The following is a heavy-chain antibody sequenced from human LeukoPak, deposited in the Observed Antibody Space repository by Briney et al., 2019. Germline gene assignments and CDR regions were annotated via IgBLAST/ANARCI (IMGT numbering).Heavy chain of an antibody. V-gene: IGHV4-39*01. CDR1: GGSISSYY. CDR3: ARQGPVQLLYPAVDY. J-gene: IGHJ4*02. Sequence: PSETLSLTCTVSGGSISSYYWSWIRQHPGKGLEWIGSIYYSGSTYYNPSLKSRVTISVDTSKNQFSLKLSSVTAADTAVYYCARQGPVQLLYPAVDYWGQGTLVTVSS. CDR2: IYYSGST. D-gene: IGHD2-2*02.